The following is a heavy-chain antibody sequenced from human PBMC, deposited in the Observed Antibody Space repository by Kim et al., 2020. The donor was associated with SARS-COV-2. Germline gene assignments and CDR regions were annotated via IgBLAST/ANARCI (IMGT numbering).Heavy chain of an antibody. CDR1: GYNFTSYW. D-gene: IGHD6-19*01. V-gene: IGHV5-51*01. CDR2: IYPGDSDT. CDR3: ARHVGSSGWYDAFDI. Sequence: GESLKISCKGSGYNFTSYWIGWVRQMPGKGLEWMGIIYPGDSDTRYSPSFQGQVTISADKSISTAYLQWSSLKASDTAMYYCARHVGSSGWYDAFDIWGQGTMVTVSS. J-gene: IGHJ3*02.